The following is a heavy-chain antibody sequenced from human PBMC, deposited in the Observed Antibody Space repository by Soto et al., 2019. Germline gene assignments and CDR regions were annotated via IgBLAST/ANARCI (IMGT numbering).Heavy chain of an antibody. V-gene: IGHV4-59*01. CDR3: ARGKRVGAAGHSDYYYMDV. D-gene: IGHD6-13*01. Sequence: SETLSLTCTVSGGSISSYYWSWIRQPPGKGLEWIGYIYYSGSTNYNPSLKSRVTISVDTSKNQFSLKLSSVTAADTAVYYCARGKRVGAAGHSDYYYMDVWGKGTTVTVSS. J-gene: IGHJ6*03. CDR1: GGSISSYY. CDR2: IYYSGST.